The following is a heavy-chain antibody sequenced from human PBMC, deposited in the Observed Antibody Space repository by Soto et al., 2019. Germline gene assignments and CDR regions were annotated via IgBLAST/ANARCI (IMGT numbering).Heavy chain of an antibody. CDR1: GFTFSSYA. CDR2: ISGSGGST. D-gene: IGHD1-1*01. V-gene: IGHV3-23*01. CDR3: AYNGTHLVPVPRA. J-gene: IGHJ5*02. Sequence: GGSLRLSCAASGFTFSSYAMSWVRQAPGKGLEWVSAISGSGGSTYYADSVKGRFTISRDNSKNTLYLQMNSLRAEDTAVYYWAYNGTHLVPVPRAWGEGPLVNVPP.